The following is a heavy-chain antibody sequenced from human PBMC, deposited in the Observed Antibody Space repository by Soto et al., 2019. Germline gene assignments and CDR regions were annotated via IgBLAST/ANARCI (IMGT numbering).Heavy chain of an antibody. CDR3: ARWPDGYYYYGMDV. V-gene: IGHV1-8*01. J-gene: IGHJ6*02. CDR1: GYTFTSYD. CDR2: MNPNSGNT. Sequence: QVQLVQSGAEVKKPGASVKVSCKASGYTFTSYDINWGRQATGQGLEWMGWMNPNSGNTGYAQRFQGRVTMTRNTSISKAYMELSSLRSEDTAVYYCARWPDGYYYYGMDVWGQGTTVTVSS.